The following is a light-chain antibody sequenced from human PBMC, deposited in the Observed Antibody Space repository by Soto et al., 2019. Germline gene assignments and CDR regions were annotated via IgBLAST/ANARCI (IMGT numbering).Light chain of an antibody. CDR2: GAS. CDR1: QSVSRK. CDR3: QQYGSSPPTWT. Sequence: EIVMTQSPATLSVSPGERATLSCRASQSVSRKLAWYQQTRGQAPRLLIYGASTRATGVPARFSGSGSGTEFTLTISRLEPEDFAVYYCQQYGSSPPTWTFGQGTKVDIK. J-gene: IGKJ1*01. V-gene: IGKV3-15*01.